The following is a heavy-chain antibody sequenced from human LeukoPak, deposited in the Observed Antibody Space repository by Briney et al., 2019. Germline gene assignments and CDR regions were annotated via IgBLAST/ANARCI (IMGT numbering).Heavy chain of an antibody. D-gene: IGHD5-24*01. V-gene: IGHV4-34*12. CDR3: ASGAWATRLHS. CDR2: VFDGKTT. Sequence: SETLSLTCAVYGESLNYYYWSWIRQSPEKGLEWIGEVFDGKTTNYNPSLKSRVTISAVTSRNQFSLNLKSVTAADTAVYYCASGAWATRLHSWAQGTLVIVSS. CDR1: GESLNYYY. J-gene: IGHJ4*02.